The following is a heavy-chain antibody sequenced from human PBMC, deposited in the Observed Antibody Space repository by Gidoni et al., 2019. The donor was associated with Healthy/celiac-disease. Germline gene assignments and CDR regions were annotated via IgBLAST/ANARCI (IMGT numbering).Heavy chain of an antibody. Sequence: ESGGGVVQPGRSMRLSCAASGFTFSSYGMHWVRQAPGKGLEWVAVISYDGSNKYYADSVKGRFTISRDNSKNTLYLQMNSLRAEDTAVYYCLIVVVITDYWGQGTLVTVSS. CDR3: LIVVVITDY. J-gene: IGHJ4*02. CDR1: GFTFSSYG. D-gene: IGHD3-22*01. CDR2: ISYDGSNK. V-gene: IGHV3-30*03.